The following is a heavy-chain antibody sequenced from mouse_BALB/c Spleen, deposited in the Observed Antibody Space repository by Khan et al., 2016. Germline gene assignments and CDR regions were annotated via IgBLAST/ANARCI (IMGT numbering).Heavy chain of an antibody. D-gene: IGHD2-3*01. V-gene: IGHV3-2*02. CDR3: AYDGDYAWFPY. Sequence: EVQLQESGPGLVKPSQSLSLTCTVTGYSITSDYAWNWIRQFPGNKLEWMGYISYSGITSYNPSLTSRISITRDTSKNQFVRQLSAVTTEDTATEYCAYDGDYAWFPYWGQGTLVTVSA. CDR1: GYSITSDYA. CDR2: ISYSGIT. J-gene: IGHJ3*01.